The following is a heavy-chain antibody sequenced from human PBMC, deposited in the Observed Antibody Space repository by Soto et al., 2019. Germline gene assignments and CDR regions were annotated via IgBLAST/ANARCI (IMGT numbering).Heavy chain of an antibody. CDR3: ASAPGIAVAGTGAAFDI. D-gene: IGHD6-19*01. CDR1: GYSFTSYW. CDR2: IYPGDSDT. V-gene: IGHV5-51*01. J-gene: IGHJ3*02. Sequence: GESLKISCKGSGYSFTSYWIGWVRQMPGKGLEWMGIIYPGDSDTRYSPSFQGQVTISADKSISTAYLQWSSLKASDTAMYYCASAPGIAVAGTGAAFDIWGQGTMVTV.